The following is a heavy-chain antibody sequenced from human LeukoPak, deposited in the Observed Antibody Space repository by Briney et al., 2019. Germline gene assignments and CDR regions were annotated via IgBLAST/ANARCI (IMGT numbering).Heavy chain of an antibody. V-gene: IGHV3-11*01. CDR2: ISSSGSTI. CDR1: GFTFSDYY. J-gene: IGHJ4*02. CDR3: ATRSGWYDREGFN. Sequence: GGSLRLSCAASGFTFSDYYMSWIRQAPGKGLEWVSYISSSGSTIYYADSVKGRFTISRDDAKNSLYLQMNSLRAEDTAVYYCATRSGWYDREGFNWGQGTLVTVSS. D-gene: IGHD6-19*01.